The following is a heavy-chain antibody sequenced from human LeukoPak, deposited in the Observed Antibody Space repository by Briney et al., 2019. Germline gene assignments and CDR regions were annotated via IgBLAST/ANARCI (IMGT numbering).Heavy chain of an antibody. CDR2: INHSGST. J-gene: IGHJ4*02. CDR3: ARGHDSSGYSPDY. V-gene: IGHV4-34*01. CDR1: GGSFSGYY. D-gene: IGHD3-22*01. Sequence: RTSETLSLTCAVYGGSFSGYYWSWIRQPPGKGLEWIGEINHSGSTNYNPSLKSRVTISVDTSKNQFSLKLSSVAAADTAVYYCARGHDSSGYSPDYWGQGTLVTVSS.